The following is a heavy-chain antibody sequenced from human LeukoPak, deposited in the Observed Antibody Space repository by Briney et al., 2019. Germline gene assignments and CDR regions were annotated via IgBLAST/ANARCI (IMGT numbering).Heavy chain of an antibody. J-gene: IGHJ4*02. V-gene: IGHV3-74*01. CDR2: VNSDGSWT. CDR3: QLLAGREDFDY. Sequence: PGGSLRLSCAASGNYWMHWVRQAPGKGLVWVSHVNSDGSWTSHADSVKGRFTISKDNAKNTVYLQMNSLREEDTAVYFCQLLAGREDFDYWGQGTLVTVSS. D-gene: IGHD6-19*01. CDR1: GNYW.